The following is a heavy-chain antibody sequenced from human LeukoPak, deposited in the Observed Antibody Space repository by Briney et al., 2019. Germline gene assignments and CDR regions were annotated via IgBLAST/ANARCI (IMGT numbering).Heavy chain of an antibody. Sequence: SGTLSLTCTVSGGSISSYYWSWIRQPPGKGLEWIGYIYYSGSTNYNPSLKSRVTISVDTSKNQFSLKLSSVTAADTAVYYCARVRAYSGSHDFDYWGQGTLVTVSS. V-gene: IGHV4-59*01. D-gene: IGHD1-26*01. CDR1: GGSISSYY. CDR3: ARVRAYSGSHDFDY. CDR2: IYYSGST. J-gene: IGHJ4*02.